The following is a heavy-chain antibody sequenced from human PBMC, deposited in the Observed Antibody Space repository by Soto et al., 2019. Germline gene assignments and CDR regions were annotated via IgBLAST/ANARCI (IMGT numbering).Heavy chain of an antibody. V-gene: IGHV1-24*01. J-gene: IGHJ5*02. CDR3: ATGSMVRGRNWFDP. CDR1: GYTLTELS. CDR2: CDPEDGET. Sequence: QVQLVQSGAEVKKPGASVKVSCKVSGYTLTELSMHWVRQAPGKGLEWMGGCDPEDGETIYAQKFQCRVTMTEDIFTDTAYMELSRLRFEDTAVYYCATGSMVRGRNWFDPWGQGTLVTGSS. D-gene: IGHD3-10*01.